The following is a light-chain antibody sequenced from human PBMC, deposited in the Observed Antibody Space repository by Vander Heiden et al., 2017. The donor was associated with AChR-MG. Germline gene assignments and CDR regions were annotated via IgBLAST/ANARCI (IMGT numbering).Light chain of an antibody. V-gene: IGKV3-15*01. CDR1: SSVSSN. Sequence: EIVMTQSPATLSVSPGESATLSCRASSSVSSNIAWYQQKPGQAPRLLIYGASTRATGIPARFSGSGSGTEFTLTISSLQSDSFAVYYCQQYNHWPATFGQGTKVEIK. CDR3: QQYNHWPAT. CDR2: GAS. J-gene: IGKJ1*01.